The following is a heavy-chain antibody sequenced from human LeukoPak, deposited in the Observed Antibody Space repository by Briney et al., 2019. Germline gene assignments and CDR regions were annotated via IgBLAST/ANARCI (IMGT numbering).Heavy chain of an antibody. CDR3: ARVPRGYCSGGSCSDYFDY. V-gene: IGHV1-3*01. Sequence: ASVKVSCKASGYTFTSYAMHWVRQAPGQRLEWMGWINAGNGNTKYSQKFQGRVTITRDTSASTAYMELSSLRSEDTAVYYCARVPRGYCSGGSCSDYFDYWGQGALVTVSS. J-gene: IGHJ4*02. D-gene: IGHD2-15*01. CDR1: GYTFTSYA. CDR2: INAGNGNT.